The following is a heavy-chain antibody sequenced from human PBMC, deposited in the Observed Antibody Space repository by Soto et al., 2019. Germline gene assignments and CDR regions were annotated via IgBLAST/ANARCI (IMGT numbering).Heavy chain of an antibody. V-gene: IGHV1-18*01. CDR3: ARGGRGVTTLYYFDY. CDR1: RYTFTSYA. CDR2: ISAYNGNT. D-gene: IGHD4-17*01. Sequence: GVPVKVSCEASRYTFTSYAISSVRQAPGQGLEWMGWISAYNGNTNYAQKLQGRVTMTTDTSTSTAYMELRSLRSDDTAVYYCARGGRGVTTLYYFDYWGQGTLVTVSS. J-gene: IGHJ4*02.